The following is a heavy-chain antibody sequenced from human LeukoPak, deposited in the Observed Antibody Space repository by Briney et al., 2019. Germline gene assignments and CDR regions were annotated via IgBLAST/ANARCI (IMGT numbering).Heavy chain of an antibody. D-gene: IGHD4-23*01. J-gene: IGHJ3*02. V-gene: IGHV4-59*01. CDR3: ARVATVVTPDAFDI. Sequence: SETLSLTCTVSGGSISSYYWSWIRQPPGKGLEWIGYIYYSGSTNYNPSLKSRVTISVDTSKNQFSLKLSSVTAADTAVYYCARVATVVTPDAFDIWGQGTMVTVSS. CDR2: IYYSGST. CDR1: GGSISSYY.